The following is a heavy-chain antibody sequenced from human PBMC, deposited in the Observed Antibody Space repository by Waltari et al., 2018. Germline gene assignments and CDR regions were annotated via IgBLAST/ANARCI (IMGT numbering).Heavy chain of an antibody. CDR3: ARHHPGLIAARINWFDP. J-gene: IGHJ5*02. D-gene: IGHD6-6*01. V-gene: IGHV4-39*01. Sequence: QVQLVQSGAEVKKPGSSVKVSCKASGGTFSSYAISWVRQAPGQGLEWIGSIYYSGSTYYNPSLKSRVTISVDTSKNQFSLKLSSVTAADTAVYYCARHHPGLIAARINWFDPWGQGTLVTVSS. CDR2: IYYSGST. CDR1: GGTFSSYAIS.